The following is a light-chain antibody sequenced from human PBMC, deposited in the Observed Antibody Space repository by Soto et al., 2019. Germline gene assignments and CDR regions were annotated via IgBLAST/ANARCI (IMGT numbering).Light chain of an antibody. CDR1: SSDVGGYNY. Sequence: QSVLTQPPSASGSPGQSVTISCTGTSSDVGGYNYVSWYQQHPGKAPQLMIYDVSNRPSGVSDRFSGSKSGNTASLTISGLQAEDEADYYCSSYPSYSTPYVFGTGTKVTVL. J-gene: IGLJ1*01. CDR2: DVS. CDR3: SSYPSYSTPYV. V-gene: IGLV2-14*01.